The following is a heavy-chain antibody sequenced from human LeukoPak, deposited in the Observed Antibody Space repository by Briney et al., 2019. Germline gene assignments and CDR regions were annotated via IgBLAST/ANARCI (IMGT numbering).Heavy chain of an antibody. CDR1: GFPFSSYW. V-gene: IGHV3-74*03. J-gene: IGHJ4*02. CDR3: SRSQFNY. D-gene: IGHD3-10*01. CDR2: ISGDGTIK. Sequence: GGSLRLSCAPSGFPFSSYWMLWVRQAPGKGLVWVSRISGDGTIKTYADFVRGRFTISRDNTKNILYPQMNSLKVEDTAIYFCSRSQFNYWGQGVLVTVSS.